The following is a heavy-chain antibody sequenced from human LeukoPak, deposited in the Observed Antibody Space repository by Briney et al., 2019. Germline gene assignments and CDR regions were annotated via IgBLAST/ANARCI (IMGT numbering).Heavy chain of an antibody. CDR3: STYRWRYDVSGYDD. D-gene: IGHD5-12*01. Sequence: GGSLRLSCAVSGFTFSDAWMSWVRQAAGKGLEWLGRIKSETDGGTTDYAAPAKGRFTISSDVSKNTMYLQMNSLDTEYSAVYYCSTYRWRYDVSGYDDWGEQTLVTVSS. CDR2: IKSETDGGTT. V-gene: IGHV3-15*01. J-gene: IGHJ4*02. CDR1: GFTFSDAW.